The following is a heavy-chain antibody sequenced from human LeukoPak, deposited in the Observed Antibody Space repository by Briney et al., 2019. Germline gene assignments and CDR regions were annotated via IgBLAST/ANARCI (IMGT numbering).Heavy chain of an antibody. CDR2: IYPGDSDT. Sequence: GESLKISCKGSGYSFTSYWIGWVRQMPGKGLEWMGIIYPGDSDTRYSPSFQGQVTISADKSISTAYLHWSSLKASDTAMYYCASPPRGNSGENYFDNGARGPWVTVPS. D-gene: IGHD2-15*01. CDR1: GYSFTSYW. V-gene: IGHV5-51*01. CDR3: ASPPRGNSGENYFDN. J-gene: IGHJ4*02.